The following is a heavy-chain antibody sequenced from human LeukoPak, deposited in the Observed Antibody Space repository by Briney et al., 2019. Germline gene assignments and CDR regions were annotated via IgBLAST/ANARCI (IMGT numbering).Heavy chain of an antibody. D-gene: IGHD3-9*01. Sequence: SVKVSCKASGGTFSSYAISWVRQAPGQGLECMGGIIPIFGTANYAQKFQGRVTITTDESTSTAYMELSSLRSEDTAVYYCARSPSRYFDWLFDYFDYWGQGTLVTVSS. V-gene: IGHV1-69*05. CDR2: IIPIFGTA. CDR1: GGTFSSYA. CDR3: ARSPSRYFDWLFDYFDY. J-gene: IGHJ4*02.